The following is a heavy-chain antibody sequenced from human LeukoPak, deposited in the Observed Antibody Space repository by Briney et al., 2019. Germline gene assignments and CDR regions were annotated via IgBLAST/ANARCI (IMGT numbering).Heavy chain of an antibody. J-gene: IGHJ6*02. CDR3: ARGPRIAAAGQNYYYYGMDV. Sequence: SETLSLTCAVYGRSFSGYYWSWIRQPPGKGLEWIGEISHSGSTNYNPSLKSRVTISVDTSKNQFSLKLSSVSAADTAVYYCARGPRIAAAGQNYYYYGMDVWGQGTTVTVSS. D-gene: IGHD6-13*01. CDR1: GRSFSGYY. V-gene: IGHV4-34*01. CDR2: ISHSGST.